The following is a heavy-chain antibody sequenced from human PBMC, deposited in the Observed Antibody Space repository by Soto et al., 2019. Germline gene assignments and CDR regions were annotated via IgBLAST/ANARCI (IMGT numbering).Heavy chain of an antibody. CDR3: AREGSYSAYNFAHGIQLWSFDF. V-gene: IGHV4-4*07. J-gene: IGHJ4*02. CDR1: GGSINTFY. Sequence: QVRLQESGPGLLKPSETLSLTCTVSGGSINTFYWSWVRQPAGKGLAWIGRIFSSGSTSFNPSLESRVAMSVHTSKNPFSLDLSSVTAADMAVYYCAREGSYSAYNFAHGIQLWSFDFWGQGALVTVSS. CDR2: IFSSGST. D-gene: IGHD5-12*01.